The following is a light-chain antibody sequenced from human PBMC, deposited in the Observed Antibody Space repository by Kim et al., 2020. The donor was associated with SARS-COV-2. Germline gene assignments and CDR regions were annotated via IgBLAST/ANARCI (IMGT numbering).Light chain of an antibody. J-gene: IGKJ4*01. Sequence: SGGDRVTIPCPASQSISSYLNWYQQKPGKAPKLLIYAASSLQSGVPSRFSCSGSGTDFTLTISSLQPEDFATYYCQQSYSTPRLTFGGGTKVDIK. V-gene: IGKV1-39*01. CDR2: AAS. CDR1: QSISSY. CDR3: QQSYSTPRLT.